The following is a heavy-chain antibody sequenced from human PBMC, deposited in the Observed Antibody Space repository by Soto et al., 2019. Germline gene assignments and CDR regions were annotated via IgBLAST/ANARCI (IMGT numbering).Heavy chain of an antibody. CDR3: AARELMGSDYGSEPFYAGMDV. CDR1: GGTFSRHA. CDR2: IIPIFGSA. Sequence: QVQLVQSGAEVKKPGSSVKVSCKASGGTFSRHAISWVRQAPGQGLEWMGGIIPIFGSAKYAQKFQGRVTITADESTSTDDMELSSLRSEDTAVYFCAARELMGSDYGSEPFYAGMDVLGPGATVNGSS. V-gene: IGHV1-69*01. J-gene: IGHJ6*02. D-gene: IGHD3-10*01.